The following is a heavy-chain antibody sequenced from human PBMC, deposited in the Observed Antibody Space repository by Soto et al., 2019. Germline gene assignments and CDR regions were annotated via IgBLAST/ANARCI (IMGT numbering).Heavy chain of an antibody. J-gene: IGHJ5*01. D-gene: IGHD7-27*01. CDR1: GFNFGTYA. V-gene: IGHV3-23*01. CDR3: AQGLRIGGSLTGVDS. Sequence: EVQLLQTGGGLVQPGGSLTLSCVASGFNFGTYAVSWVRQAPGKGLEWVSTISASGSRIEYEDSVKGRFTISRDGSRDTLFLHMTSLRAEDTAVHYCAQGLRIGGSLTGVDSGGQGTLVTVSS. CDR2: ISASGSRI.